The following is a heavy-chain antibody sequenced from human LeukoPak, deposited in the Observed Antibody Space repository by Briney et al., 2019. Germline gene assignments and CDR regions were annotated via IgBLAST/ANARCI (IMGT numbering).Heavy chain of an antibody. Sequence: GGSLRLSCAASGITFSSYGIHWVRQAPGKGLEWVAFIRKEGTNKYYSDSVKGRFTISRDNSKNTLYLEMNSLRAEDTAVYYCTTPTGPAVIIDYWGPGTLVTVSS. CDR2: IRKEGTNK. CDR1: GITFSSYG. CDR3: TTPTGPAVIIDY. D-gene: IGHD2-2*01. J-gene: IGHJ4*02. V-gene: IGHV3-30*02.